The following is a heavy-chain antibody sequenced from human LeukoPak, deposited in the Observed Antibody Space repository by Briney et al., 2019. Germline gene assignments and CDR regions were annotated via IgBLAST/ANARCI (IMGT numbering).Heavy chain of an antibody. D-gene: IGHD1-20*01. Sequence: SETLSLTCTVSGGSISSGGYYWSWIRQHPGKGLEWLGYIYYLGNTDYTPALKSRMTMSVDTSKNQFSLNLNSATAADTAIYYCARGPHHNWNDGRYFDFWGQGILVTVSS. V-gene: IGHV4-31*03. J-gene: IGHJ4*02. CDR3: ARGPHHNWNDGRYFDF. CDR2: IYYLGNT. CDR1: GGSISSGGYY.